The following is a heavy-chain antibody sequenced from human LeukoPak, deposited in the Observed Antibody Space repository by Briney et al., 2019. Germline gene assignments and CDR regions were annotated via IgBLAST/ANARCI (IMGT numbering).Heavy chain of an antibody. J-gene: IGHJ6*02. Sequence: GSSVKVSCKASGGTFSSYAISWVRQAPGQGLEWMGGIIPIFGTANYAQKFQGRVTITADESTSTAYMELSSLRSEDTAVYYCARTGGGSSGRPRVYYYYYGMDVWGQGTTVTVSS. CDR3: ARTGGGSSGRPRVYYYYYGMDV. V-gene: IGHV1-69*01. CDR2: IIPIFGTA. CDR1: GGTFSSYA. D-gene: IGHD6-19*01.